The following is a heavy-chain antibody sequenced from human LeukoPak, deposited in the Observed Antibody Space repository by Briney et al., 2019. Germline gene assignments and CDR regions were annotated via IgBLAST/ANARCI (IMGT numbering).Heavy chain of an antibody. D-gene: IGHD5-18*01. V-gene: IGHV4-39*07. Sequence: SETLSLTCTVSGGSISSSSYYWGWIRQPPGKGLEWIGSIYYSGSTYYNPSLKSRVTISVDTSKNQFSLKLSSVTAADTAVYYCARDAYSYFDIWGQGTMVTVSS. CDR3: ARDAYSYFDI. J-gene: IGHJ3*02. CDR1: GGSISSSSYY. CDR2: IYYSGST.